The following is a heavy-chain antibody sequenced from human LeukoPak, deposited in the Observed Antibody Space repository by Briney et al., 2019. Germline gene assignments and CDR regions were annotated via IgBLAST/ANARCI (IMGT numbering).Heavy chain of an antibody. Sequence: ASVKVSCKASGGTFSSYAISWVRQATGQGLEWMGGIIPIFGTANYAQKFQGRVTITADESTSTAYMELSSLRFEDTAVYYCARADCSSTSCYVGYYYYGMDVWGQGTTVTVSS. J-gene: IGHJ6*02. CDR1: GGTFSSYA. CDR2: IIPIFGTA. CDR3: ARADCSSTSCYVGYYYYGMDV. V-gene: IGHV1-69*13. D-gene: IGHD2-2*01.